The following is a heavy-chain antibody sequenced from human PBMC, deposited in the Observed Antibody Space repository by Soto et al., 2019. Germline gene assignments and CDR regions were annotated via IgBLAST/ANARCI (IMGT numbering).Heavy chain of an antibody. CDR1: GYTFTAYH. CDR3: ARAPYSYTSFFFDY. Sequence: ASVKVSCKASGYTFTAYHMHWVRQAPGQGLEWMGIINPSLGRANYALKFQDRVAMTWDTSTSTVFMELTSLRSDDTAVYYCARAPYSYTSFFFDYWGQGTLVTVSS. CDR2: INPSLGRA. D-gene: IGHD1-26*01. J-gene: IGHJ4*02. V-gene: IGHV1-46*01.